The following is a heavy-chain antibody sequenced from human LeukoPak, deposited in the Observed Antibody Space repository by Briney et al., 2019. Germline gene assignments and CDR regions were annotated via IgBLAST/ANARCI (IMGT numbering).Heavy chain of an antibody. CDR1: GFTFSSYA. J-gene: IGHJ5*02. V-gene: IGHV3-23*01. CDR3: ANPAGSDFWSGYGRGWFDP. Sequence: GGSLRLSWAASGFTFSSYAMSWVRQAPGKGLEWVSAISGSGGSTYYADSVKGRFTISRDNSKNTLYLQMTSLRAEDTAVYSCANPAGSDFWSGYGRGWFDPWGQGTLVTVSS. D-gene: IGHD3-3*01. CDR2: ISGSGGST.